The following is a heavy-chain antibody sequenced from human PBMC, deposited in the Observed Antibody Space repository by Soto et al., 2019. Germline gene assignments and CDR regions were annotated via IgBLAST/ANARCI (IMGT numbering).Heavy chain of an antibody. CDR3: AKETYDLNAFDV. CDR1: GFTFRSYG. V-gene: IGHV3-30*18. D-gene: IGHD3-22*01. J-gene: IGHJ3*01. Sequence: QVQLVESGGGVVQPGRSLRLSCEVSGFTFRSYGMHWARRAPGKGLEWVATISYDGSGKYYAASVKGRFAISRDNPKNTLYLQMDSLRAEDTAVYYCAKETYDLNAFDVWGRGTMVTVSS. CDR2: ISYDGSGK.